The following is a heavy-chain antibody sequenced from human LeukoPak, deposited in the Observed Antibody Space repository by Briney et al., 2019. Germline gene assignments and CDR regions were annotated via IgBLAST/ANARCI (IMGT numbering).Heavy chain of an antibody. CDR1: IYSFTSYW. J-gene: IGHJ6*02. CDR2: ITPADSDT. V-gene: IGHV5-51*01. CDR3: ARLGDYGMDV. Sequence: GESLKISCKGYIYSFTSYWIGWVRQMPGKGLEWMGIITPADSDTRYSPSFQGQVTISTDKSISTAYLQWSSLKASDTAMYYCARLGDYGMDVWGQGTTVAVSS.